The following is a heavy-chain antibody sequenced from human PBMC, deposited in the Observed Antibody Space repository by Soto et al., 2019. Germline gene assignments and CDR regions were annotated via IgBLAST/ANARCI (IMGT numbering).Heavy chain of an antibody. Sequence: ASVKVSCKASGGTFSSYAISWVRQAPGQGLEWMGIINPSGGSTSYAQKFQGRVTMTRDTSTSTVYMELSSLRSEDTAVYYCARGTTIFGVVTPTPPFDYWGQGTLVTVSS. J-gene: IGHJ4*02. D-gene: IGHD3-3*01. CDR3: ARGTTIFGVVTPTPPFDY. CDR2: INPSGGST. CDR1: GGTFSSYA. V-gene: IGHV1-46*01.